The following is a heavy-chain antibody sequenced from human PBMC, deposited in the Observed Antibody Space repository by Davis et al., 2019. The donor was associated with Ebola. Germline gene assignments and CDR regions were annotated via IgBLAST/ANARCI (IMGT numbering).Heavy chain of an antibody. CDR3: AKGGGAIHDWFHP. J-gene: IGHJ5*02. CDR1: GSTFKFFW. CDR2: ISLNSASI. D-gene: IGHD2-21*01. Sequence: GGSLRLSCDGSGSTFKFFWLAWVRQAPGKGLGWVAGISLNSASIGYAESVKGRFTISRDNAKNSLYLQMNSLRAEDTAFYYCAKGGGAIHDWFHPWGQGVLVTVSS. V-gene: IGHV3-9*01.